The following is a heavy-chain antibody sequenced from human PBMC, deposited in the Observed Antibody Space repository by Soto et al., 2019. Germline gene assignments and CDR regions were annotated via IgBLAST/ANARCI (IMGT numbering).Heavy chain of an antibody. CDR2: IQSKNDGGTT. CDR1: GFGFTNSW. J-gene: IGHJ4*02. V-gene: IGHV3-15*07. CDR3: TSAGQYCTSTTCKAY. Sequence: GGSLRLSCAASGFGFTNSWMNWFRQAPGKGLEWVGRIQSKNDGGTTDYAAPVQGRFTISRDDSKTTIYLQMNSLKTEDTAVYYCTSAGQYCTSTTCKAYWGQGTPVTVSS. D-gene: IGHD2-2*01.